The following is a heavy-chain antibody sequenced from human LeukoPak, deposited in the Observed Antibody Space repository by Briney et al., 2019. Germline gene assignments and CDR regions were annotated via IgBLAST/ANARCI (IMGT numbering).Heavy chain of an antibody. J-gene: IGHJ4*02. CDR1: GFTFSSYA. CDR3: AKVERWFGELLYPDY. Sequence: GGSLRLSCAAPGFTFSSYAMSWVRQAPGKGLEWVSAISGSGGSTYYADSVKGRFTISRDNSKNTLYLQMNSLRAEDTAVYYCAKVERWFGELLYPDYWGQGTLVTVSS. CDR2: ISGSGGST. D-gene: IGHD3-10*01. V-gene: IGHV3-23*01.